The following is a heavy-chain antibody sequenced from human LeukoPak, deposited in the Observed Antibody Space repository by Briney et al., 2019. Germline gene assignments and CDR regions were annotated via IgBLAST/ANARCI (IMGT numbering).Heavy chain of an antibody. CDR2: MNPNSGNT. J-gene: IGHJ5*02. V-gene: IGHV1-8*03. Sequence: ASVKVSCKASGYTFASCDINWVRQATGQGLEWMGWMNPNSGNTGYAQKFQGRVTITRNTSISTAYMELSSLRSEDTALYYCARVSVGIWFDPWGQGTLVTVSS. CDR1: GYTFASCD. CDR3: ARVSVGIWFDP.